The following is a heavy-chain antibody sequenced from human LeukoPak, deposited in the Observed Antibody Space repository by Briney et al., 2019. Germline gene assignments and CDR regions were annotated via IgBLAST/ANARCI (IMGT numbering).Heavy chain of an antibody. CDR3: ARVVVSSSSDYFDY. CDR2: ISSSSSYI. D-gene: IGHD6-6*01. CDR1: GFTFSSYS. Sequence: PGGSLRLSCAAFGFTFSSYSMNWVRQAPGKGLEWVSSISSSSSYIYYADSVKGRFTISRDNAKNTLYLQMNSLRAEDTAVYYCARVVVSSSSDYFDYWGQGTLVTVSS. V-gene: IGHV3-21*01. J-gene: IGHJ4*02.